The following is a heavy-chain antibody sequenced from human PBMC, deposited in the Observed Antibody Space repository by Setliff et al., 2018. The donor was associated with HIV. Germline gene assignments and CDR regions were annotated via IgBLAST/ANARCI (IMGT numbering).Heavy chain of an antibody. D-gene: IGHD3-10*01. CDR1: NGSIRSSDYY. CDR3: ARHRVITESFDS. Sequence: SETLSLTCTVSNGSIRSSDYYWGWIRQPPGKGLEWIGSVFYSGRAYYNPSLKSRVTISVDTFKNQFSLRVNSVTAADTAVFYCARHRVITESFDSWGQGTLVTVSS. CDR2: VFYSGRA. J-gene: IGHJ4*02. V-gene: IGHV4-39*01.